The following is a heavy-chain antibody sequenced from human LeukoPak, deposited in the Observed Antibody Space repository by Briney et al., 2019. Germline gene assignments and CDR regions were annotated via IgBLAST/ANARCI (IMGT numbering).Heavy chain of an antibody. Sequence: GRSLRLSCAASGFTFDDYAIHWVRQAPGKGLEWVSDISWNSGSIGYADSVKGRFTISRDNAKNSLYLQMNSLRAEDTALYYCAKDGSGYYSFDYWGQGTLVAVSS. CDR2: ISWNSGSI. J-gene: IGHJ4*02. CDR1: GFTFDDYA. D-gene: IGHD3-3*01. CDR3: AKDGSGYYSFDY. V-gene: IGHV3-9*01.